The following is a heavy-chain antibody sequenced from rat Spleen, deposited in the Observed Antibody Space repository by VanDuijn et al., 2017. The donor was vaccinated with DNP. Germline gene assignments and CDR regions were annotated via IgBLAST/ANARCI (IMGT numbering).Heavy chain of an antibody. D-gene: IGHD1-11*01. J-gene: IGHJ2*01. CDR2: ISASGGST. CDR3: ARGGRSYFDY. Sequence: EVQLVETGGGLVQPGRSLKLSCVASGFIFSNYGMAWVRQAPKKGLEWVASISASGGSTSYRDSVKGRFTISRDNAKNTLYLQMNSLRSEDTATYYCARGGRSYFDYWGQGVMVTVSS. CDR1: GFIFSNYG. V-gene: IGHV5S13*01.